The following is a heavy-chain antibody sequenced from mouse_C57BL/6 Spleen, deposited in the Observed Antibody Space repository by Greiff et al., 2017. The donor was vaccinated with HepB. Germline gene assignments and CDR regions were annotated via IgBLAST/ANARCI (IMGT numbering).Heavy chain of an antibody. V-gene: IGHV1-26*01. D-gene: IGHD1-1*01. Sequence: VQLQQSGPELVKPGASVKISCKASGYTFTDYYMNWVKQSHGKSLEWIGDINPNNGGTSYNQKFKGKATLTVDKSSSTAYMELRSLTSEDSAVYYCARHSITTVVATGNYFDYWGQGTTLTVSS. J-gene: IGHJ2*01. CDR2: INPNNGGT. CDR1: GYTFTDYY. CDR3: ARHSITTVVATGNYFDY.